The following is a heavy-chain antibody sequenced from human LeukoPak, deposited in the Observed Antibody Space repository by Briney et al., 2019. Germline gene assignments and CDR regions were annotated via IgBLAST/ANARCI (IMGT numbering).Heavy chain of an antibody. CDR1: GFTFSGYG. CDR2: VRYDSSNK. J-gene: IGHJ4*02. D-gene: IGHD4/OR15-4a*01. CDR3: ARRAGAYSHPYDY. Sequence: PGGSLRLSCAASGFTFSGYGMHWVRQAPGKGLEWVAFVRYDSSNKYYADSVKGRFTVSRDNSKNMLYLQMNSLRAEDTAVYYCARRAGAYSHPYDYWGQGTLVTVSS. V-gene: IGHV3-30*02.